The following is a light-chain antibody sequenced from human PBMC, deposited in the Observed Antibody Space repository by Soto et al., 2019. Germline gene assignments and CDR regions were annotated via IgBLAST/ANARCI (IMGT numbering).Light chain of an antibody. CDR3: QQYNSMLS. CDR2: DAS. Sequence: DIQMTQSPSSLSASEGDRVTITCQSSHDVSRNLNWFQQKPGEAPQLLIYDASNLERGVPSRFSVSGSGTDFTLTISSLQPEDVATYYCQQYNSMLSFGGGTEVESK. CDR1: HDVSRN. V-gene: IGKV1-33*01. J-gene: IGKJ4*01.